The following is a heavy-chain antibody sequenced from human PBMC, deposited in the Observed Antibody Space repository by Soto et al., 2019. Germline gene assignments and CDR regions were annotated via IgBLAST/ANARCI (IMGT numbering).Heavy chain of an antibody. CDR1: GGSFSGYY. Sequence: PSETLSLTCAVYGGSFSGYYWSWIRQPPGKGLEWIGEINHSGSTNYNPSLKSRVTISVDTSKNQFSLKLSSVTAADTAVYYCATTPDYYGSGSYLIDYWGQGTLVTVSS. CDR3: ATTPDYYGSGSYLIDY. D-gene: IGHD3-10*01. V-gene: IGHV4-34*01. CDR2: INHSGST. J-gene: IGHJ4*02.